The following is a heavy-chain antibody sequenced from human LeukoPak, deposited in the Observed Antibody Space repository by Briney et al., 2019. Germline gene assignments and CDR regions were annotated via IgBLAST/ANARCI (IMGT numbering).Heavy chain of an antibody. CDR2: INPSGGST. J-gene: IGHJ4*02. CDR3: ATLASGSYSCFDY. Sequence: ASVKVSCKASGHTLTSYYMHWVRQAPGQGLEWMGRINPSGGSTSYAQKFQGRVTMTRDTSTSTVYMELSSLRSEDTAVYYCATLASGSYSCFDYWSQGTLVTVSS. V-gene: IGHV1-46*01. D-gene: IGHD1-26*01. CDR1: GHTLTSYY.